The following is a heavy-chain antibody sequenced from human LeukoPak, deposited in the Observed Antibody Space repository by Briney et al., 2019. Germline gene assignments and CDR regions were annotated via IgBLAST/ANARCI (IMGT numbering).Heavy chain of an antibody. CDR2: IYYSGST. Sequence: KPSETLSLTCAVYGGSFSGYYWSWIRQPPGKGLEWIGTIYYSGSTYYNPSLKSRVTISVDTSKNQFSLKLSSVTAADTAVYYCARAVGPLDIWGQGTMVTVSS. D-gene: IGHD1-26*01. V-gene: IGHV4-34*01. CDR1: GGSFSGYY. J-gene: IGHJ3*02. CDR3: ARAVGPLDI.